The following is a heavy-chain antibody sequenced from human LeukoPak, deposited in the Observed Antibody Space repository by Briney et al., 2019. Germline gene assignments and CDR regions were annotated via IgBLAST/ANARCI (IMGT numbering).Heavy chain of an antibody. CDR1: GGSISSYY. CDR3: ARGGGSYHLDY. J-gene: IGHJ4*02. CDR2: IYYSGST. Sequence: SETLSLTCTVSGGSISSYYWSWIRQPPGKGLEWIGYIYYSGSTNYNPSLKSRVTISVDTSKNQFSLKLSSVTAADTAEYYCARGGGSYHLDYWGQGTLVTVSS. V-gene: IGHV4-59*01. D-gene: IGHD1-26*01.